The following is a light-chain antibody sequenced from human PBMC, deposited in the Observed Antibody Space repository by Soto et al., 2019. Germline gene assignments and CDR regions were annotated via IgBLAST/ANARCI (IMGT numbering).Light chain of an antibody. Sequence: EVVLTQSPATMSLSPGERATLSCRANQSVSANYLAWYQQKPGQAPRLLIYGASRRATGIPDRFSGSGYGTDFTRTISRLEPEDFAVFYCHQYGSSPFTFGPGTKVDIK. V-gene: IGKV3-20*01. J-gene: IGKJ3*01. CDR3: HQYGSSPFT. CDR2: GAS. CDR1: QSVSANY.